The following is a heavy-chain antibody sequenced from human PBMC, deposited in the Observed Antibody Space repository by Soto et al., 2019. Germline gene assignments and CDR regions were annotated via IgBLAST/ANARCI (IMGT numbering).Heavy chain of an antibody. Sequence: VQLVESGGGVVQPGRSLRLSCAASGFTFSSYGMHWVRQAPGKGLEWVGRIKSKTDGGTTDYAAPVKGRFTISRDDSKNTLYLQMNSLKTEDTAVYYCTTEWELLGIDYWGQGTLVTVSS. CDR2: IKSKTDGGTT. J-gene: IGHJ4*02. V-gene: IGHV3-15*01. D-gene: IGHD1-26*01. CDR3: TTEWELLGIDY. CDR1: GFTFSSYG.